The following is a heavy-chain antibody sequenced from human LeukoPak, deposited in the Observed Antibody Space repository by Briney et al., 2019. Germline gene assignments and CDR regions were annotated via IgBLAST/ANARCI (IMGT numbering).Heavy chain of an antibody. CDR1: GFTASSNY. J-gene: IGHJ6*02. Sequence: TGGSLRLSCEASGFTASSNYMSWVRQAPGKGLEWAPVIYSGGSTYYADSVKGRFTISRDNSKNTLYLQMNSLRAEDTAVYYCARGPTLLGAQGYYYGMDVWGQGTTVTVSS. D-gene: IGHD3-16*01. V-gene: IGHV3-66*02. CDR3: ARGPTLLGAQGYYYGMDV. CDR2: IYSGGST.